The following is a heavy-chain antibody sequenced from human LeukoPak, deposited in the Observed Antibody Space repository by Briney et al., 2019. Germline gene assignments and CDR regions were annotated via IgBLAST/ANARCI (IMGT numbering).Heavy chain of an antibody. CDR3: ARASGGYYNNWFDP. CDR1: GGSVSSGSYY. Sequence: SETLSLTCTVSGGSVSSGSYYWSWIRQPPGKGLEWIGYIYYSGSTNYNPSLKSRVTISIDTSKNQFSLKLSSVSAADTAVYYCARASGGYYNNWFDPWGQGTLVTVSS. CDR2: IYYSGST. J-gene: IGHJ5*02. V-gene: IGHV4-61*01. D-gene: IGHD3-22*01.